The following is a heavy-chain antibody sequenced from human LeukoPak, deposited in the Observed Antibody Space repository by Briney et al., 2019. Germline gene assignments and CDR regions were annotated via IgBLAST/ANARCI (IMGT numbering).Heavy chain of an antibody. Sequence: MSGGSLRLSCAASGFTFSSYEMNWVRQAPGKGLEWIGEINHSGSTNYNPSLKSRVTISVDTSKNQFSLKLSSVTAADTAVYYCARAPRYCSSTSCLYGMDVWGKGTTVTVSS. CDR3: ARAPRYCSSTSCLYGMDV. J-gene: IGHJ6*04. CDR2: INHSGST. D-gene: IGHD2-2*01. CDR1: GFTFSSYE. V-gene: IGHV4-34*01.